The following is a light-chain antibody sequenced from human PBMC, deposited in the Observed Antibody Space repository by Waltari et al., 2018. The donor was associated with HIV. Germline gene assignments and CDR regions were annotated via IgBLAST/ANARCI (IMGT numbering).Light chain of an antibody. Sequence: DIQLTQSPPLMPASVGDRVSMTCRSSQKISSYLNWYQQKAGGAPQLLIFAASSLHPGVPSRFGGSGSGTEFTLTISSLRPEDFGTYFCQQSYRSPVTFGQGTRL. CDR3: QQSYRSPVT. V-gene: IGKV1-39*01. CDR2: AAS. J-gene: IGKJ5*01. CDR1: QKISSY.